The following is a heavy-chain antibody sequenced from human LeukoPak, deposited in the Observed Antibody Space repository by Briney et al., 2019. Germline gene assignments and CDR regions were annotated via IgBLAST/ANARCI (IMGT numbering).Heavy chain of an antibody. Sequence: GGSLRPSCAASGFTFDDYGMSWVRQAPGKGLEWVSGINWNGGSTGYADSVKGRFTISRDNAKNSLYLQMNSLRAEDTALYYCARVEVYYYDSSGYSVYWGQGTLVTVSS. CDR1: GFTFDDYG. CDR2: INWNGGST. CDR3: ARVEVYYYDSSGYSVY. V-gene: IGHV3-20*04. D-gene: IGHD3-22*01. J-gene: IGHJ4*02.